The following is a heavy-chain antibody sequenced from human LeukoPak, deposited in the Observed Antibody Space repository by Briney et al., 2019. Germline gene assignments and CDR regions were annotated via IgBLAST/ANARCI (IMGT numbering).Heavy chain of an antibody. V-gene: IGHV4-59*08. D-gene: IGHD1-26*01. CDR3: ARHRSYQGWFDP. J-gene: IGHJ5*02. CDR2: IYYSGST. CDR1: GGSISSYY. Sequence: SETLSLTCTVSGGSISSYYWSWIRQPPGKGLEWIGYIYYSGSTNYNPSLKSRVTISVDTSKNQFSLKLSSVTAADTAVYYCARHRSYQGWFDPWGQGTLVTVSP.